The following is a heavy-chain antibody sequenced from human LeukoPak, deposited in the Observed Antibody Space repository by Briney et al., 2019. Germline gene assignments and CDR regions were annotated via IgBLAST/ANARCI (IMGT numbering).Heavy chain of an antibody. CDR3: ARVDTAMVTGNYYYYMDV. CDR2: IYYSGST. CDR1: GGSISSSSYY. Sequence: SSETLSLTCTVSGGSISSSSYYWGWIRQPPGKGLEWIGSIYYSGSTYYNPSLKSRVTISVDTSKNQFSLKLSSVTAADTAVYYCARVDTAMVTGNYYYYMDVWGKGTTVTVSS. J-gene: IGHJ6*03. D-gene: IGHD5-18*01. V-gene: IGHV4-39*07.